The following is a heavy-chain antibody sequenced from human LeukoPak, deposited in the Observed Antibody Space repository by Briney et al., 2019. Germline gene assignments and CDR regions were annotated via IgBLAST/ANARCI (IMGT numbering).Heavy chain of an antibody. V-gene: IGHV1-2*02. CDR1: GYTFTSYG. J-gene: IGHJ4*02. D-gene: IGHD4-17*01. CDR2: INPNSGGT. Sequence: ASVKVSCKASGYTFTSYGISWVRQAPGQGLEWMGWINPNSGGTNYAQKFQGRVTMTRDTSISTAYMELSRLRSDDTAVYYCARSYGDYPTDYWGQGTLVTVSS. CDR3: ARSYGDYPTDY.